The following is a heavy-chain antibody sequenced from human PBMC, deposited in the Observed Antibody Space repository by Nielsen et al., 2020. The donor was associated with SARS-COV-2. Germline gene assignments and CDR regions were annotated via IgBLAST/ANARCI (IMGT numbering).Heavy chain of an antibody. Sequence: GGSLRLSCAASGFTFDDYAMHWVRQAPGKGLEWVSGISWNSGSIGYADSVKGRFTISRDNAKNSLYPQMNSLRAEDTALYYCASPGLLDAFDIWGQGTMVTVSS. CDR1: GFTFDDYA. CDR2: ISWNSGSI. D-gene: IGHD1-26*01. J-gene: IGHJ3*02. V-gene: IGHV3-9*01. CDR3: ASPGLLDAFDI.